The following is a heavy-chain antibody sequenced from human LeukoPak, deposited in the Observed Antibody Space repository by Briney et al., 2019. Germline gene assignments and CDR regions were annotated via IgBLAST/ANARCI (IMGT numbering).Heavy chain of an antibody. CDR1: GFSFSSNW. V-gene: IGHV3-7*01. J-gene: IGHJ4*02. D-gene: IGHD1-26*01. CDR2: INADGSEK. Sequence: GGSLRLSCAASGFSFSSNWMAWLREAPGKGLEWVANINADGSEKSYAESVRGRVTISRDNARTTIYLQMYTLRVEDTAVYTCARWAIQATVDYWGQGALVTVS. CDR3: ARWAIQATVDY.